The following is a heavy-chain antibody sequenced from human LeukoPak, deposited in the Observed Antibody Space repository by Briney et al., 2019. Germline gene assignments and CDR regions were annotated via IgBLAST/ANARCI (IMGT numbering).Heavy chain of an antibody. CDR3: ARADVDIVATMDYYYYGMDV. CDR2: IYYSGST. D-gene: IGHD5-12*01. CDR1: GGSVSSGSYY. Sequence: SGTLSLTCTVSGGSVSSGSYYWSWIRQPPGKGLEWIGYIYYSGSTNYNPSLKSRVTISVDTSKNQFSLKLSSVTAADTAVYYCARADVDIVATMDYYYYGMDVWGQGTTVTVSS. J-gene: IGHJ6*02. V-gene: IGHV4-61*01.